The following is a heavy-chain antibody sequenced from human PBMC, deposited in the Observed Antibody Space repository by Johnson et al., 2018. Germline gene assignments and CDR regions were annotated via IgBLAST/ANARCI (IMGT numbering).Heavy chain of an antibody. CDR3: AKMESHYRGGAHYYYIDV. D-gene: IGHD1-26*01. Sequence: VQLVQSGGGLVQPGGSLRLSCVVSGFTFSDYDVHWVRQAPGKGLEWVSAIGAAGDTYYAGSVKGRFTLSRENTKNSFFLQMNSLRAGDTAVYYCAKMESHYRGGAHYYYIDVWGKGTTVTVSS. CDR1: GFTFSDYD. J-gene: IGHJ6*03. CDR2: IGAAGDT. V-gene: IGHV3-13*01.